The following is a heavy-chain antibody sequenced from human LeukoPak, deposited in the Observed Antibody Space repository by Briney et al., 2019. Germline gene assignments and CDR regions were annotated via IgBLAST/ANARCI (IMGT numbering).Heavy chain of an antibody. CDR1: GYTLTELS. CDR2: FDPEDGET. Sequence: ASVKVSCKVSGYTLTELSMHWARQAPGKGLEWMGGFDPEDGETIYAQKFQGRVTMTEDTSTDTAYMELSSLRSEDTAVYYCATDRPYCSGGSCYSPGGVFDYWGQGTLVTVSS. D-gene: IGHD2-15*01. CDR3: ATDRPYCSGGSCYSPGGVFDY. V-gene: IGHV1-24*01. J-gene: IGHJ4*02.